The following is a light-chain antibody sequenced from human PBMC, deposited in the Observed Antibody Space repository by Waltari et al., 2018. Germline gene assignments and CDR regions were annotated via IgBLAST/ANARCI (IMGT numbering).Light chain of an antibody. V-gene: IGKV1-33*01. CDR2: DAS. Sequence: DIQMSQSPSSLSAAVGDRVTTTCQASQDISNYLNWYQQKPGKAPKLLSYDASNLETGVPSRCSGSGSGTDFTFTISSLQPEDIATYYCQQYDNLPSFTFGPGTKVDI. CDR3: QQYDNLPSFT. J-gene: IGKJ3*01. CDR1: QDISNY.